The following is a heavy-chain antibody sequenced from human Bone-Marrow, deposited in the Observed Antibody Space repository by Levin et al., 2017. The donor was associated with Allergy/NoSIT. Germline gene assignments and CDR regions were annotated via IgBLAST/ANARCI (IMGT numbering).Heavy chain of an antibody. CDR1: GFIVRSAW. Sequence: GGSLRLSCAASGFIVRSAWMKWVRQAPGKGLEWIGLIKSKIDGGTTDFAASVKDRFTISRDDSRQTLYLQMSSLKTEDTAVYYCTTDEWGDGDHPYCYCLDVWGQGTMVTVSS. CDR2: IKSKIDGGTT. J-gene: IGHJ6*02. CDR3: TTDEWGDGDHPYCYCLDV. D-gene: IGHD4-17*01. V-gene: IGHV3-15*01.